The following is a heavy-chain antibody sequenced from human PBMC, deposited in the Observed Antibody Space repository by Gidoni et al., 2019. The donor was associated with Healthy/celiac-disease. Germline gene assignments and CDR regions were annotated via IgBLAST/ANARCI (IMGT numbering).Heavy chain of an antibody. D-gene: IGHD3-16*02. J-gene: IGHJ6*02. CDR2: IGVGSGNT. Sequence: QMQLVQSGPEVKKPGTSVKVSCKASGFTFTSSAMQWVRQDRGQRLEWIGWIGVGSGNTNYGQKFQERVTITRDMSTSTAYMELSSLRSEDTAVYYCAADRAFGGVIVDYYYGMDVWGQGTTVTVSS. CDR3: AADRAFGGVIVDYYYGMDV. CDR1: GFTFTSSA. V-gene: IGHV1-58*02.